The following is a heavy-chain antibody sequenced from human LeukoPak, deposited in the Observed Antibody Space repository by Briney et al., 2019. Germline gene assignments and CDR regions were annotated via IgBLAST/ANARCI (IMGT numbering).Heavy chain of an antibody. V-gene: IGHV3-23*01. D-gene: IGHD3-22*01. CDR2: ISGSGGST. CDR1: GFTFSSYA. J-gene: IGHJ4*02. CDR3: AKHSGPYYYDRSGYSFDY. Sequence: TGGSLRLSCAASGFTFSSYAMSWVRQAPGKGLEWVSGISGSGGSTYYADSVKGRFTISRDNSKNTLYVQMNSLRAEDTAVYYCAKHSGPYYYDRSGYSFDYWGQGTLVTVSS.